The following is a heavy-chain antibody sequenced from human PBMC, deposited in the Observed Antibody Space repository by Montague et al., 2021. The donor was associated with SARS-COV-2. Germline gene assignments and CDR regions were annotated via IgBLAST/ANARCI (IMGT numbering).Heavy chain of an antibody. J-gene: IGHJ4*02. Sequence: SETLSLTCTVSGGSISSYYWSWIRQPPGKGLEWIGYMYYSGSTNYNPSLKSRVTSSVDTSKNQFSLKLGSVTAADTAVYYWARDFDYWGQGTLVTVSS. V-gene: IGHV4-59*13. CDR3: ARDFDY. CDR2: MYYSGST. CDR1: GGSISSYY.